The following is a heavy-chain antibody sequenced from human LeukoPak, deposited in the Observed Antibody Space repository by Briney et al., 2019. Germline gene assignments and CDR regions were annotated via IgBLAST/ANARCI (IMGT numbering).Heavy chain of an antibody. CDR3: AKGDTAMVNDY. D-gene: IGHD5-18*01. J-gene: IGHJ4*02. V-gene: IGHV3-66*01. CDR2: IYSGGST. CDR1: GFTVSSNY. Sequence: PGGSLRLSCAASGFTVSSNYMSWVRQAPGKGLEWVSVIYSGGSTFYADSVKGRFTISRDNSKNTLYLQMNSLRAEDTAVYYCAKGDTAMVNDYWGQGTLVTVSS.